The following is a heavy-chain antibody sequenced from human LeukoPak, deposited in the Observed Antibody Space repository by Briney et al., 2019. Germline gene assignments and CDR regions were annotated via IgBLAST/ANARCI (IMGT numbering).Heavy chain of an antibody. V-gene: IGHV1-18*01. CDR1: GYTFTSYG. Sequence: ASVKVSCKASGYTFTSYGISWVRQAPGQGLELMGWISGYNGNTNYAQKLQGRVTMTTDTSTSTAYMELRSLRSDDTAVYYCARDLKRGYSSGRYSWGTGSSNDYWGQGTLVTVSS. D-gene: IGHD6-19*01. J-gene: IGHJ4*02. CDR2: ISGYNGNT. CDR3: ARDLKRGYSSGRYSWGTGSSNDY.